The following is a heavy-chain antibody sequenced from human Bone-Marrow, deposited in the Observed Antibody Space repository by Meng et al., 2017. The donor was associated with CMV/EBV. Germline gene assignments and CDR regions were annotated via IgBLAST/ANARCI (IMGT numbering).Heavy chain of an antibody. D-gene: IGHD2-2*01. CDR2: INSDGSST. Sequence: GGSLRLSCAASGFTFSTYWMHWVRQAPGKGLVWVSSINSDGSSTSYADSVKGRFTISRDNAKNTLYLQMNNLRAEDTAVYYCARGAGSDQLPWFDPWGQGTLVTVSS. CDR1: GFTFSTYW. CDR3: ARGAGSDQLPWFDP. J-gene: IGHJ5*02. V-gene: IGHV3-74*01.